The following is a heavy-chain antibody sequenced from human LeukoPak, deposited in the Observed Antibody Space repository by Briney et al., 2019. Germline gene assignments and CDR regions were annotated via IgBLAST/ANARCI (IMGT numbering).Heavy chain of an antibody. D-gene: IGHD5-24*01. CDR1: GGTFSTYG. Sequence: SVKVSCKASGGTFSTYGISWVRQAPAQGLVWMGRIIPILGVANYAQKFQGRVTITADKATSTAYVELSSLRSEDTAVYYCARGQEMATIWLDPWGQGTLVTVSS. CDR2: IIPILGVA. J-gene: IGHJ5*02. V-gene: IGHV1-69*04. CDR3: ARGQEMATIWLDP.